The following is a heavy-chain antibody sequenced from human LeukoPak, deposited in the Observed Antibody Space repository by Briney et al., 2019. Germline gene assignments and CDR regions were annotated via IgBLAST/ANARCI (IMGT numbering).Heavy chain of an antibody. CDR1: GYSFTSYW. CDR3: ARRRDLYSGSYYPFDY. CDR2: IYPGDSDT. V-gene: IGHV5-51*01. J-gene: IGHJ4*02. Sequence: PGESLKISCKGSGYSFTSYWIGWVRQMPGKGLEWMGIIYPGDSDTRYSPSLQGQVTTSADKSISTAYLQWSSLKASDTAMYYCARRRDLYSGSYYPFDYWGQGTLVTVSS. D-gene: IGHD1-26*01.